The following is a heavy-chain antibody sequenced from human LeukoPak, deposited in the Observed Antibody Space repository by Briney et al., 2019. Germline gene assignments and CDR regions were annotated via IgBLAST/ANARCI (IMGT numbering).Heavy chain of an antibody. CDR2: IIPIFGTA. J-gene: IGHJ4*02. CDR1: GGTFSSYG. V-gene: IGHV1-69*13. CDR3: ARDTGRVVFDY. D-gene: IGHD3-3*01. Sequence: SVKVSCKASGGTFSSYGISWVRQAPGQGFEWMGGIIPIFGTANYAQEFQGRVTITADESTSTAYMELSSLRSEDTAVYYCARDTGRVVFDYWGQGTLVTVSS.